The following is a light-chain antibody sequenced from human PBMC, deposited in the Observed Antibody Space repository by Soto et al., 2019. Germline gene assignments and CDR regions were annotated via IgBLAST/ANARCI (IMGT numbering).Light chain of an antibody. CDR2: GNS. J-gene: IGLJ1*01. Sequence: QLVLTQPPSVSGAPGQRVTISCTGSSSNIGAGYDVHWYQQLPGTAPKLLIYGNSNRPSGVPDRFSGSKSGTSASLAITGLQAEDGADYYCQSYDSSLSGLVFGTGTKLTVL. CDR3: QSYDSSLSGLV. CDR1: SSNIGAGYD. V-gene: IGLV1-40*01.